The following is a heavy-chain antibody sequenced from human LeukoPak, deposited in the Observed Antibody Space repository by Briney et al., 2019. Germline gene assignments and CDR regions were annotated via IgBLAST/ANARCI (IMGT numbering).Heavy chain of an antibody. CDR1: GGTFSSYA. V-gene: IGHV1-69*04. J-gene: IGHJ4*02. D-gene: IGHD4-17*01. Sequence: SVKVSCKASGGTFSSYAISWVRQAPGQGLEWMGRIIPILGIANYAQKFQGRVTVTANKSTSTAYMELSSLRSEDTAVYYCARDRNYGDYRSVLDYWGQGTLVTVSS. CDR3: ARDRNYGDYRSVLDY. CDR2: IIPILGIA.